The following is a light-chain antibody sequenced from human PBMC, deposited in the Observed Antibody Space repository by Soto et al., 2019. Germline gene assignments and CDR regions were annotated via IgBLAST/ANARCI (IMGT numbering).Light chain of an antibody. Sequence: QSALTQPASVSGSPGQSITISCTGTSSDVGEYNYVSWYQQHPGKAPKRMIYEVSNRPSGVSNRFSGSKSGNTASLTISGLQAEDEAEYYCCSYTGSNTWVFGGGTKVTVL. CDR1: SSDVGEYNY. J-gene: IGLJ3*02. CDR3: CSYTGSNTWV. CDR2: EVS. V-gene: IGLV2-14*01.